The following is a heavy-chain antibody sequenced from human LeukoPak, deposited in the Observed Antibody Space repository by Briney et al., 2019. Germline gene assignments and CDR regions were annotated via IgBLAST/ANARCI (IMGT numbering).Heavy chain of an antibody. CDR2: ISYDGSNK. V-gene: IGHV3-30*03. Sequence: TGGSLRLSCAASGFTFSGYGMHWVRQAPGKGLEWVAVISYDGSNKYYADSVKGRFTISRDNSKNTLYLQMNSLRAEDTAVYYCRGYSYALDYWGQGTLVTVSS. J-gene: IGHJ4*02. CDR3: RGYSYALDY. D-gene: IGHD5-18*01. CDR1: GFTFSGYG.